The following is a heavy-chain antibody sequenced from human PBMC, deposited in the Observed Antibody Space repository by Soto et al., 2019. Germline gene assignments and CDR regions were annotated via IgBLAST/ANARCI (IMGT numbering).Heavy chain of an antibody. D-gene: IGHD3-16*01. CDR2: ISGSGGST. Sequence: PGGSLRLACAASGFTFSSYSMSWVRQAPGKGLEWVSAISGSGGSTYYADSVKGRFTISRDNSKNTLYLQMNSLRAEDTAVYYCAKVRDLGYYDYVWGSYVASADFDYWGQGTLVTVSS. CDR3: AKVRDLGYYDYVWGSYVASADFDY. CDR1: GFTFSSYS. J-gene: IGHJ4*02. V-gene: IGHV3-23*01.